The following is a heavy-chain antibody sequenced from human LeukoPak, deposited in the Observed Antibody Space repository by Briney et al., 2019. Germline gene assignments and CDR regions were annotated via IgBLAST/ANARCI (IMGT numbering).Heavy chain of an antibody. CDR3: AADIVVVPAASYYFDY. Sequence: SETLSLTXTVSGYSISSGYYWGWIRQPPGKGLEWIGSIYHSGSTYYNPSLKSRVTISVDTSKNQFSLKLSSVTAADTAVYYCAADIVVVPAASYYFDYWGQGTLVTVSS. V-gene: IGHV4-38-2*02. D-gene: IGHD2-2*01. CDR1: GYSISSGYY. CDR2: IYHSGST. J-gene: IGHJ4*02.